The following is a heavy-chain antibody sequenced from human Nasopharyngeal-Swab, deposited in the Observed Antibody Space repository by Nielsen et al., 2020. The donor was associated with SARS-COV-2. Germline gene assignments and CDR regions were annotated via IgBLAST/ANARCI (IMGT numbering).Heavy chain of an antibody. J-gene: IGHJ6*02. Sequence: WIRQPPGKGLEWIGYIYYSGSTYYNPSLKSRVTISVDTSKNQISLKLSSVTAADTAVYYCARDIGTPAYPRYYYYGMDVWGQGTTVTVSS. CDR3: ARDIGTPAYPRYYYYGMDV. V-gene: IGHV4-31*02. CDR2: IYYSGST. D-gene: IGHD1-1*01.